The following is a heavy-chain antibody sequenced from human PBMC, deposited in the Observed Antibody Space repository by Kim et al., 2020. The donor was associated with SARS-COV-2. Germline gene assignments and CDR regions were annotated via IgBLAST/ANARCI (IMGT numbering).Heavy chain of an antibody. V-gene: IGHV1-69*13. CDR3: ATPGRHYGDYGFDP. CDR2: IIPIFGTA. J-gene: IGHJ5*02. D-gene: IGHD4-17*01. Sequence: SVKVSCKASGGTFSSYAISWVRQAPGQGLEWMGGIIPIFGTANYAQKFQGRVTITADESTSTAYMELSSLRSEDTAVYYCATPGRHYGDYGFDPWGQGTLVTVSS. CDR1: GGTFSSYA.